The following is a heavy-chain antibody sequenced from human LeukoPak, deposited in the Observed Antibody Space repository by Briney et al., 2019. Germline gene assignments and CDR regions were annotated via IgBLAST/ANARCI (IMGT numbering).Heavy chain of an antibody. D-gene: IGHD3-10*01. J-gene: IGHJ4*02. Sequence: PSETLSLTCAVSGGSISRGGYSWSWLRQPPGKGLEWIGYIYHSGSTYYNPSLKSRVTISVDRSKNQFSLKLSSVTAADTAVYYCARGSSGGSNYFDYWGQGTLVTVSS. V-gene: IGHV4-30-2*01. CDR1: GGSISRGGYS. CDR3: ARGSSGGSNYFDY. CDR2: IYHSGST.